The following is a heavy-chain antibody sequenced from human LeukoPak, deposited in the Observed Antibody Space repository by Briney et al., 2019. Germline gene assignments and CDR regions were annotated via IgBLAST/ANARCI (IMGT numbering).Heavy chain of an antibody. D-gene: IGHD5-18*01. J-gene: IGHJ6*03. CDR2: ISSSSSYI. CDR1: GFTFSIYS. CDR3: AKRGDTVMLRSHYYFMDV. V-gene: IGHV3-21*04. Sequence: GGSLRLSCAASGFTFSIYSMNWVRQAPGKGLEWVSSISSSSSYIYYADSVKGRFTISRDNSRNTLYLQMGSLRDEDTAVYYCAKRGDTVMLRSHYYFMDVWGTGTAVTVSS.